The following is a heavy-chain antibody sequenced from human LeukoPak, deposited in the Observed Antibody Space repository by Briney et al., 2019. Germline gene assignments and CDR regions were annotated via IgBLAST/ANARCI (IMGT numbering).Heavy chain of an antibody. Sequence: PGGSLRLSCAASGFTFSDYYMSWIRQAPGKGLEWVSYISSSGSTIYYADSVKGRFTISRDNAKNSLYLQMNSLRAEDTAVYYCARDHLWFGPRNAFDIWGQGTMVTVSS. V-gene: IGHV3-11*04. CDR1: GFTFSDYY. CDR2: ISSSGSTI. D-gene: IGHD3-10*01. CDR3: ARDHLWFGPRNAFDI. J-gene: IGHJ3*02.